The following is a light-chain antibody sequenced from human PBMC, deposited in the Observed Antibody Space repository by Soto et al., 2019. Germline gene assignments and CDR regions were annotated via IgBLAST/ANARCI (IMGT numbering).Light chain of an antibody. V-gene: IGKV2-28*01. Sequence: DIVMTQSPLSLPVTPGEPASISCRSSQSLLHSNGYYYLDWYLQKPGQSPQLLIYLASHRASGVPDRFSGSGSGTDFTLKISRVEAEDVGIYYCMQNLHAWTFGHGTKVEIK. CDR2: LAS. CDR3: MQNLHAWT. J-gene: IGKJ1*01. CDR1: QSLLHSNGYYY.